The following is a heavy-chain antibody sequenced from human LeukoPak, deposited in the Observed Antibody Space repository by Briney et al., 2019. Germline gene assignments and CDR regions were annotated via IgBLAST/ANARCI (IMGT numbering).Heavy chain of an antibody. J-gene: IGHJ4*02. D-gene: IGHD4-17*01. CDR2: IYFNGYT. V-gene: IGHV4-30-4*08. Sequence: SETLSLTCAVYGGSFSGYYWSWIRQSPGKGLEWVGYIYFNGYTYYSPSLRSRLAISIDTSKNHFSLNLTSVTAADTAVYYCARVANGDYFDFWGQGTLVTVSS. CDR3: ARVANGDYFDF. CDR1: GGSFSGYY.